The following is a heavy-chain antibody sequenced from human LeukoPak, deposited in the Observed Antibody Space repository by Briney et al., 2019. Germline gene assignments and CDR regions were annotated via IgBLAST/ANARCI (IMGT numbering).Heavy chain of an antibody. J-gene: IGHJ4*02. V-gene: IGHV4-59*01. Sequence: PSETLSLTCTVSGGSISSYYWSWLRQPPGKGLEWIGYRYYSGSTNYNPTLISRVTISVDTSRNQFSLKLTSVTAADTAVYFCAGGGDWKYFHYWGQGALVTVSS. CDR1: GGSISSYY. D-gene: IGHD2-21*02. CDR2: RYYSGST. CDR3: AGGGDWKYFHY.